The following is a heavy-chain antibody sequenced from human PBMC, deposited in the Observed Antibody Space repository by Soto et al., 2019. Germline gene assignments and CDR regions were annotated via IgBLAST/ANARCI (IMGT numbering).Heavy chain of an antibody. V-gene: IGHV3-30*18. D-gene: IGHD3-9*01. CDR3: AKGGYYDILTCDY. CDR1: GFTFSSYG. Sequence: QVQLVESGGGVVQPGRSLRLSCAASGFTFSSYGMHWVRQAPGKGLEWVAVISYDGSNKYYADSVKGRFTISRDNSKNKLYLQMNSLRAEDKAVYYCAKGGYYDILTCDYWGQGTLVTVSS. CDR2: ISYDGSNK. J-gene: IGHJ4*02.